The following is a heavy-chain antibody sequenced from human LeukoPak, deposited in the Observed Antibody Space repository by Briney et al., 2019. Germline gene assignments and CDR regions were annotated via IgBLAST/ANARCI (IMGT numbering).Heavy chain of an antibody. D-gene: IGHD2-15*01. CDR2: IYISGST. CDR1: GGSISSYY. J-gene: IGHJ6*03. CDR3: ARASEGYCSGGSCWDFYYYVDV. V-gene: IGHV4-4*07. Sequence: SETLSLTCTVSGGSISSYYWSWIRQPAGKGLEWIGRIYISGSTNYNPSLKSRVTMSVDTSKNQFSLKLSSVTAADTAVYYCARASEGYCSGGSCWDFYYYVDVWGKGTTVTVSS.